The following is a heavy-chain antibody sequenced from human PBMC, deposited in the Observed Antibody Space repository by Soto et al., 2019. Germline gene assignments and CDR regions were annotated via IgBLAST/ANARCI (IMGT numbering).Heavy chain of an antibody. Sequence: PVRSLRLSCAASGFTFSSYGMHCVSQAPGKGLEWVAVIWYDGSNKYYADSVKGRFTISRDNSKNTLYLQMNSLRAEDTAVYYCAREGCSGGSCYSGAFDIWGQGTMVTVSS. J-gene: IGHJ3*02. V-gene: IGHV3-33*01. CDR3: AREGCSGGSCYSGAFDI. CDR1: GFTFSSYG. CDR2: IWYDGSNK. D-gene: IGHD2-15*01.